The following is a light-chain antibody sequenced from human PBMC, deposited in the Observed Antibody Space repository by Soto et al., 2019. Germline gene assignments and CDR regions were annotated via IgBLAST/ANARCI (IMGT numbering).Light chain of an antibody. CDR2: TAS. V-gene: IGKV1-5*03. CDR3: QQSYSTPPGT. Sequence: DIQMTQSPSTLSASVGDRVTITCRASQSVSSWLAWYQQKPGKAPTLLIHTASTLQSGVPSRFSGSGSGTDFTLIISSLQPDDFATYYCQQSYSTPPGTFGQGTKVEIK. CDR1: QSVSSW. J-gene: IGKJ1*01.